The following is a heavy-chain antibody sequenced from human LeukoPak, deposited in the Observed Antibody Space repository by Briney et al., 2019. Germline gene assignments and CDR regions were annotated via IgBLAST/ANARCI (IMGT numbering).Heavy chain of an antibody. V-gene: IGHV3-30*14. Sequence: GRSLRLSCAASGFTLRNYAMHWVRQAPGKGLEWVAVISDSGRKQYYKDAVEGRFTISRDNFKNTLYLQMNSLRAEDTAVYYCARRAGAYSHPYDYWGQGSLVTVSS. D-gene: IGHD4/OR15-4a*01. CDR3: ARRAGAYSHPYDY. CDR2: ISDSGRKQ. CDR1: GFTLRNYA. J-gene: IGHJ4*02.